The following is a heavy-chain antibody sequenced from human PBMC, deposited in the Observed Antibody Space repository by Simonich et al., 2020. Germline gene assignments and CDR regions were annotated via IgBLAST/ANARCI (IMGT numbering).Heavy chain of an antibody. V-gene: IGHV1-18*01. CDR1: GSPFTSYG. J-gene: IGHJ4*02. CDR2: ISAYNGNQ. CDR3: ARDQGGRAAAATDY. D-gene: IGHD6-13*01. Sequence: QVQLVQSGAEVKKPGASVKVSCKASGSPFTSYGISWVGQAPGQGLEWMGWISAYNGNQTYATKRQGRVTMTTDTSTSTAYMELRSLRSDDTAVYYCARDQGGRAAAATDYWGQGTLVTVSS.